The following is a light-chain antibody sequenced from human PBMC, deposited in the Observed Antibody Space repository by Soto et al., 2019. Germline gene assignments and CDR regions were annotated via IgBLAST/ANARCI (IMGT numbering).Light chain of an antibody. Sequence: QSALTQPASVSGSPGQSITISCTGTSSDVGDYNCVSWYQQHPGKAPKLIIYNVTNRPSEISNRFSGSKSGNTASLTISGLQAEDAADYYCNSYTSSFTYVFGTGTKVTVL. CDR3: NSYTSSFTYV. V-gene: IGLV2-14*01. J-gene: IGLJ1*01. CDR2: NVT. CDR1: SSDVGDYNC.